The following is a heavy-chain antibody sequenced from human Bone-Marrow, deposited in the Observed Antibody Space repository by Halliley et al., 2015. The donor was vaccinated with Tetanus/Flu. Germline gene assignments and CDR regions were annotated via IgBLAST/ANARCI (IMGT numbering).Heavy chain of an antibody. Sequence: SLRLSCEASGFTFAKYAMNWVRQAPGKGLEWVSSISSSSSYMFYADSVRGRFAISRDNAKRSLYLQMNSLRAEDTAVYYCARGLSGAYPNPFDLWGPGTQVTVSA. CDR2: ISSSSSYM. D-gene: IGHD1-26*01. CDR3: ARGLSGAYPNPFDL. V-gene: IGHV3-21*01. CDR1: GFTFAKYA. J-gene: IGHJ4*02.